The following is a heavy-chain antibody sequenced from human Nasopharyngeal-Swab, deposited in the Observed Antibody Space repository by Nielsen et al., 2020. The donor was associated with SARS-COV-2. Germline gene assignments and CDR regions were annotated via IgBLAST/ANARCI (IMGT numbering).Heavy chain of an antibody. CDR3: ARSAANDAFDI. CDR2: IYPGDSDT. V-gene: IGHV5-51*01. CDR1: GYSFTSYW. D-gene: IGHD5-18*01. J-gene: IGHJ3*02. Sequence: GGSLRLSSKGSGYSFTSYWIGWVRQMPGKGLEWMGIIYPGDSDTRYSPSFQGQVTISADKSISTAYLQWSSLKASDTAMYYCARSAANDAFDIWGQGTMVTVSS.